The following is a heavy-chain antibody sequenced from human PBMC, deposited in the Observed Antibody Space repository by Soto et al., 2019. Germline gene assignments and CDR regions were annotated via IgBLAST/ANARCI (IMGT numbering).Heavy chain of an antibody. Sequence: QVQLQESGPGLVRPSESLSLTCNVSGGSMTTGSYFWSWIRQPPGKGLEWIGYVFRSGSINYSPSFKSRVTISIDTSKNHFSLMLKSVTAADTAVYFCARARNRYFDYWGQGALVTVSS. J-gene: IGHJ4*02. D-gene: IGHD1-1*01. V-gene: IGHV4-61*03. CDR2: VFRSGSI. CDR3: ARARNRYFDY. CDR1: GGSMTTGSYF.